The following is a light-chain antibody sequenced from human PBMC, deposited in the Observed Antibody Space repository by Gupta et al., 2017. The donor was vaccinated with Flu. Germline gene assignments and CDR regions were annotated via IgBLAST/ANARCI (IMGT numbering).Light chain of an antibody. CDR1: SSDVGRFNV. J-gene: IGLJ1*01. CDR2: EAR. CDR3: CSYAGSDLYV. Sequence: RAITISCTGTSSDVGRFNVVSWYQQHPGKAPKLIIYEARKRPSGVSNRFSGAKSGNTASLTISGLQAEDEADYFCCSYAGSDLYVFGTGT. V-gene: IGLV2-23*01.